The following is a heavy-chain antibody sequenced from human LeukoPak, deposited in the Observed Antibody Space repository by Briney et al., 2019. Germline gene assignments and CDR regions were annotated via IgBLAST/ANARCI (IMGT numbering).Heavy chain of an antibody. CDR3: ARGGYDSSGYYYIYLD. V-gene: IGHV3-66*01. CDR2: MYTGGST. Sequence: GGSLRLSCAASGFIVGSSYMSWVRQAPGKGLEWVSFMYTGGSTYYTDSVKGRFTISRDDSNNTPYLQMNNLRVEDTAVYYCARGGYDSSGYYYIYLDWGQGTLVTVSS. D-gene: IGHD3-22*01. CDR1: GFIVGSSY. J-gene: IGHJ4*02.